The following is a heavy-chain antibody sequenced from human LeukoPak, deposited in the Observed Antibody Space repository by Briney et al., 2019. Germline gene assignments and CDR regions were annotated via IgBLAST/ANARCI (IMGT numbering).Heavy chain of an antibody. D-gene: IGHD3-10*01. CDR3: AREKDPYYYGSGRHTLDY. J-gene: IGHJ4*02. CDR1: GGSFSGYY. CDR2: TYHSGST. Sequence: SETLSLTCAVYGGSFSGYYWSWIRQPPGKGLEWIGSTYHSGSTYYNPSLKSRVTISVDTSKNQFSLKLSSVTAADTAVYYCAREKDPYYYGSGRHTLDYWGQGTLVTVSS. V-gene: IGHV4-34*01.